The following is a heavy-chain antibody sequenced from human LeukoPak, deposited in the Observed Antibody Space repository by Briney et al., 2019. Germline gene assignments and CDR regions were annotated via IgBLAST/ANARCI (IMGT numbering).Heavy chain of an antibody. Sequence: ASVKVSCKVSGYTLTELSMHWVRQAPGKGLEWMGGFDPEDGETIYAQKFQGRVTMTEDTSTDTAYMELSSLRSEDTAVYYCATGEVEEQQLSYDYWGQGTLVTVSS. V-gene: IGHV1-24*01. D-gene: IGHD6-13*01. CDR1: GYTLTELS. J-gene: IGHJ4*02. CDR3: ATGEVEEQQLSYDY. CDR2: FDPEDGET.